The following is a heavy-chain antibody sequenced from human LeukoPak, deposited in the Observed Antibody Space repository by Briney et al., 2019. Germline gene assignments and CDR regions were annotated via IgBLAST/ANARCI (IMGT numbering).Heavy chain of an antibody. Sequence: SETLSLTCAVYGGSFSGYYWSWIRQPPGKGLEWIGEINHSGSTNYNPPLKSRVTISVDTSKNQFSLKLSSVTAADTAVYYCARGSGNWGQGTLGTVSS. V-gene: IGHV4-34*01. CDR1: GGSFSGYY. CDR3: ARGSGN. CDR2: INHSGST. J-gene: IGHJ4*02.